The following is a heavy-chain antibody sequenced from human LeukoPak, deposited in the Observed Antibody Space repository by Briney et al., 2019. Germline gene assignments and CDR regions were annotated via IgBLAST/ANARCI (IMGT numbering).Heavy chain of an antibody. J-gene: IGHJ4*02. V-gene: IGHV4-59*01. CDR3: ASTAVLVPLFDY. D-gene: IGHD3-10*01. CDR1: GGSISSYY. CDR2: IYYSGST. Sequence: SETLSLTCTVSGGSISSYYWSWIRQPPGKGLEWIGYIYYSGSTNYNPSLKSRVTISVDTSKNQFPLKLSSVTAADTAVYYCASTAVLVPLFDYWGQGTLVTVSS.